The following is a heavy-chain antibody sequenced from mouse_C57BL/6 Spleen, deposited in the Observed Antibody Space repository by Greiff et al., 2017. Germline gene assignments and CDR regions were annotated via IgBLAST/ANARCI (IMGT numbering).Heavy chain of an antibody. J-gene: IGHJ3*01. CDR2: FYPGSGSI. CDR1: GYTFTEYT. V-gene: IGHV1-62-2*01. CDR3: ARHATITTSSGAWFAY. D-gene: IGHD1-1*01. Sequence: QVQLQQSGAELVKPGASVKLSCKASGYTFTEYTIHWVKQRSGQGLEWIGWFYPGSGSIKYTEKFQGKATLTADKSSSTVYMELIRLTSADSAVYFCARHATITTSSGAWFAYWGQGTLVTGAA.